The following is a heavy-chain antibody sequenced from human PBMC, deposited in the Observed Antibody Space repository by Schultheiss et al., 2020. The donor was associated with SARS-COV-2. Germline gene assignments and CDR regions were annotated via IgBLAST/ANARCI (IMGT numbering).Heavy chain of an antibody. Sequence: SETLSLTCAVYGGSFSGYYWNWVRQSPGKGLEWIGYIYYSGSTNYNPSVKSRVTMSVDKSKNQFSLKLSSVTAADTAVYYCARGRDPYYTYGMAVWGQGTTVTVSS. CDR2: IYYSGST. CDR3: ARGRDPYYTYGMAV. D-gene: IGHD5-24*01. V-gene: IGHV4-59*01. CDR1: GGSFSGYY. J-gene: IGHJ6*02.